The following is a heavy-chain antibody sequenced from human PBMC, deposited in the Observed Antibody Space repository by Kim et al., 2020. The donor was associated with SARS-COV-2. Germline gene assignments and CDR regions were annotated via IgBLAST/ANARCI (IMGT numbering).Heavy chain of an antibody. CDR1: GGSISSYY. V-gene: IGHV4-59*01. CDR2: IYYSGST. J-gene: IGHJ6*02. Sequence: SETLSLTCTVSGGSISSYYWSWIRQPPGKGLEWIGYIYYSGSTNYNPSLKSRVTISVDTSKNQFSLKLSSVTAADTAVYYCARAVPTVTVYGMDVWGQGTTVTVSS. CDR3: ARAVPTVTVYGMDV. D-gene: IGHD4-17*01.